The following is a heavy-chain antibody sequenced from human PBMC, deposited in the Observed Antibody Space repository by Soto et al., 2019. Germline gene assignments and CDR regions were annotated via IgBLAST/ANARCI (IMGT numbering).Heavy chain of an antibody. V-gene: IGHV3-23*01. D-gene: IGHD4-17*01. CDR1: GFTFSSYA. Sequence: GGSLRLSCAASGFTFSSYAMSWVRQAPGKGLEWVSAISGSGGSTYYADSVKGRFTISRDNSKNTLYLQMNSLRAEDTAVYYCAKDREGFSTVISFDYWGQGTLVTVSS. J-gene: IGHJ4*02. CDR3: AKDREGFSTVISFDY. CDR2: ISGSGGST.